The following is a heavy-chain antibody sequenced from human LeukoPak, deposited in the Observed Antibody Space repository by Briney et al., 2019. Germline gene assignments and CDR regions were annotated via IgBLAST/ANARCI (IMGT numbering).Heavy chain of an antibody. Sequence: GGSLRLSCATSGLTVRTSSMSWVRQAPGKGLEWVAVIYSSGSTYYEDSVNGRCTISRDTSKSSMYLQMDHLRAEDTAVYYCAREHDWGDFDFWGQGILVTVSS. CDR1: GLTVRTSS. D-gene: IGHD3-9*01. CDR2: IYSSGST. V-gene: IGHV3-53*01. CDR3: AREHDWGDFDF. J-gene: IGHJ4*02.